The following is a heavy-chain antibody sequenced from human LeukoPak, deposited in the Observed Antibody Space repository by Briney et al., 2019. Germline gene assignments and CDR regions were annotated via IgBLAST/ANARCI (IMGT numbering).Heavy chain of an antibody. V-gene: IGHV1-46*03. J-gene: IGHJ4*02. D-gene: IGHD3-3*01. CDR2: INPSGGST. Sequence: ASVKVSCKASGYTFTSYYMHWVRQAPGQGLEWMGIINPSGGSTSYAQKFQGRVTMTRDTSTSTVYMELSSLRSEDTAVYYCARGPIFGVVSEISEFDYWGQGTLVTVSS. CDR3: ARGPIFGVVSEISEFDY. CDR1: GYTFTSYY.